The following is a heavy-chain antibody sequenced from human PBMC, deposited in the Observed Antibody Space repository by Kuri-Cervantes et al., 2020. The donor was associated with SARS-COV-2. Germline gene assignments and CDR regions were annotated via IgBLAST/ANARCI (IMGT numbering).Heavy chain of an antibody. CDR2: VSWNGSRT. CDR1: GFTFSNRD. V-gene: IGHV3-19*01. Sequence: ETLSLTCAASGFTFSNRDMNWVRQAPGKGLEWVSGVSWNGSRTHYADSVKGRFIISRDNSRNFLHQQMNSLRPEDTAVYNCAREPGGTFDYWGQGTLVTVSS. D-gene: IGHD1-14*01. J-gene: IGHJ4*02. CDR3: AREPGGTFDY.